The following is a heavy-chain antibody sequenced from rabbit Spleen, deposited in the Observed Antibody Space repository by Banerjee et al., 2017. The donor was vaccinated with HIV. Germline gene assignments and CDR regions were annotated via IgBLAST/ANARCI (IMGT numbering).Heavy chain of an antibody. D-gene: IGHD4-1*01. V-gene: IGHV1S45*01. CDR3: ARDLAGVVGWNFNL. J-gene: IGHJ4*01. Sequence: QEQLKESGGGLVQPGGSLKLSCKASGIDFSNYGVHWVRQAPGKGLQWIACINTYTGKPVYATWAKGRFTISRTSSTTVTLQMTSLTAADTATYFCARDLAGVVGWNFNLWGPGTLVTVS. CDR2: INTYTGKP. CDR1: GIDFSNYG.